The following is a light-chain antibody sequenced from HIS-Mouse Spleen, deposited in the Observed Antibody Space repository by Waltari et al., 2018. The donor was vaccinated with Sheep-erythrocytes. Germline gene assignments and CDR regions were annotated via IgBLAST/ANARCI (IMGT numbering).Light chain of an antibody. J-gene: IGKJ3*01. CDR3: QQYYSTPFT. Sequence: DIVMTQSLDSLAVSLGERATINCKSSQSGLYSSNNKNYLAWYQQKPGQPPKLLIYWASTRESGVPDRVSGSGSGTDFTLTISSLQAEDVAVYYCQQYYSTPFTFGPGTKVDIK. CDR1: QSGLYSSNNKNY. CDR2: WAS. V-gene: IGKV4-1*01.